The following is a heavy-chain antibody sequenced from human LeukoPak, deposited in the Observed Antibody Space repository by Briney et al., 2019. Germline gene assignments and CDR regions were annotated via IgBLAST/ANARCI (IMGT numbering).Heavy chain of an antibody. V-gene: IGHV3-30*18. CDR2: ISYDESNK. J-gene: IGHJ3*02. CDR3: AKEAVNYYDSSGYFDDAFDI. Sequence: GGSLRLSCAASGFTFSSYGMHWVRQAPGKGLEWVAVISYDESNKYYADSVKGRYTISRDNSKNTLYLQMNSLRAEDTAVYYCAKEAVNYYDSSGYFDDAFDIWGQGTMVTVSS. D-gene: IGHD3-22*01. CDR1: GFTFSSYG.